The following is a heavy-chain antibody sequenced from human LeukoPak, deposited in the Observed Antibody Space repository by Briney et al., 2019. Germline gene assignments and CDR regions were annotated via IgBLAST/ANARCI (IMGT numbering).Heavy chain of an antibody. CDR2: ISGSGGTT. CDR3: ANGPRGYFDY. Sequence: GGSLRLSCVASGITSNSFGMSWVRQAPGKRLEWVSSISGSGGTTYYADSVKGRFTISRDSSKNTMYLQINSLRAEDTAVYYCANGPRGYFDYWGQGTLVIVSS. D-gene: IGHD3-10*01. V-gene: IGHV3-23*01. CDR1: GITSNSFG. J-gene: IGHJ4*02.